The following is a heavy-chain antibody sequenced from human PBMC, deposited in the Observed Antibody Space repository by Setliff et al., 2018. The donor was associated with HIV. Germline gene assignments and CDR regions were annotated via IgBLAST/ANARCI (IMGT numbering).Heavy chain of an antibody. Sequence: GGSLRLSCAASGFTFSSYGMHWVRQAPGKGLEWVAFIRYDGSNKYYADSVKGRFTISRDNSKNTLYVQMNSLRAEDTAVYYCARGGANPSWFDSWGQGTLVTVSS. J-gene: IGHJ5*01. CDR3: ARGGANPSWFDS. CDR1: GFTFSSYG. V-gene: IGHV3-30*02. CDR2: IRYDGSNK. D-gene: IGHD3-16*01.